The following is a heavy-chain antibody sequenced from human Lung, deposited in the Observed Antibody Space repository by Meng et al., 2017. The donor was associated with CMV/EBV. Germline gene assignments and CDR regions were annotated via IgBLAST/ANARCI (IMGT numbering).Heavy chain of an antibody. D-gene: IGHD2-15*01. Sequence: GGSLRLXXAASGFTFSNYWMSWVRQAPGKGLEWVASINQDGSEKHYMDSVKGRFTISRDNAKNALYLEMNSLRAEDTALYFCVRGSGREWFAPWGQGTRGPVAS. V-gene: IGHV3-7*04. J-gene: IGHJ5*02. CDR3: VRGSGREWFAP. CDR1: GFTFSNYW. CDR2: INQDGSEK.